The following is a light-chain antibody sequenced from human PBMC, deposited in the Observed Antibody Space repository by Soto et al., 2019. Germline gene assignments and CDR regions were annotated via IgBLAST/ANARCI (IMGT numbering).Light chain of an antibody. CDR2: EDN. V-gene: IGLV6-57*04. CDR3: QSCQEV. J-gene: IGLJ2*01. Sequence: NFMLTQPHSVSESPGKTVTISCTRSSGSIASNYVQWYQQRPGSAPTTVIYEDNQRPSGVPDRFSGSIDSSSNSASLTISGLKTEDEADYYCQSCQEVFGGGTKLTVL. CDR1: SGSIASNY.